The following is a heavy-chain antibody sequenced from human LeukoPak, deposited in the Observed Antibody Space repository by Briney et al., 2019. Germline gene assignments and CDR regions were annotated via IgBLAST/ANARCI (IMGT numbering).Heavy chain of an antibody. CDR1: GFTFSSYG. V-gene: IGHV3-30*02. CDR3: AKGGPSGYYDSSGYLDY. D-gene: IGHD3-22*01. J-gene: IGHJ4*02. CDR2: IWYGGSNK. Sequence: GGSLRLSCAASGFTFSSYGMHWVRQAPGKGLEWVAVIWYGGSNKYYADSVKGRFAISRDNSKNTLYLQMNSLRAEDTAVYYCAKGGPSGYYDSSGYLDYWGQGTLVTVSS.